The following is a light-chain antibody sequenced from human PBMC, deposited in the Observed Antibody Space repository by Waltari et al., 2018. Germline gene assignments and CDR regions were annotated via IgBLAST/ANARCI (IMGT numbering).Light chain of an antibody. Sequence: QSALTQPASVSGSPGQSITISCTGTSSDVGNYNFVSWYQQHPGKAPKLMIYDVTKRPSGVSSRFSGSKSGNTASLTISGLHAEDEADYYCTSYTNSNTLIFGGGTKLTVL. J-gene: IGLJ2*01. V-gene: IGLV2-14*01. CDR1: SSDVGNYNF. CDR2: DVT. CDR3: TSYTNSNTLI.